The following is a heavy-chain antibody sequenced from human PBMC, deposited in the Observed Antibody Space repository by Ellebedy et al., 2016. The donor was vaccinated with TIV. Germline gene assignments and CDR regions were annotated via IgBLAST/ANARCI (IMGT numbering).Heavy chain of an antibody. D-gene: IGHD3-22*01. Sequence: GESLKISXAASGFTFSSYSMNWVRQAPGKGLEWVSSISSSSSYIYYADSVKGRFTISRDNAKNSLYLQMNSLRAEDTAVYYCASHTWDSSGYYYCWGQGTLVTVSS. CDR3: ASHTWDSSGYYYC. J-gene: IGHJ4*02. CDR2: ISSSSSYI. V-gene: IGHV3-21*01. CDR1: GFTFSSYS.